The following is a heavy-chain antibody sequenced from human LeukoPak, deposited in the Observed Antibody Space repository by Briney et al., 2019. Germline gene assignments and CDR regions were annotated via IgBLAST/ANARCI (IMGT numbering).Heavy chain of an antibody. D-gene: IGHD3-22*01. CDR1: GFSFSSYG. CDR3: AKDRSTYYYDSSGYYPDAFDI. J-gene: IGHJ3*02. V-gene: IGHV3-30*18. Sequence: GRSLRLSCAASGFSFSSYGIHWVRQASGKGLEWVAVISYDGSNKYYADSVKGRFTISRDNSKNTLYLQMNSLRAEDTAVYYCAKDRSTYYYDSSGYYPDAFDIWGQGTMVTVSS. CDR2: ISYDGSNK.